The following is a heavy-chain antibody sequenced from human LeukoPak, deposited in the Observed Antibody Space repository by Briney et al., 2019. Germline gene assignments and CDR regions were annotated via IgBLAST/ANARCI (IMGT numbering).Heavy chain of an antibody. V-gene: IGHV4-34*01. J-gene: IGHJ3*02. Sequence: SETLSLTCAVYGGSFSGYYWSWIRQPPGKGLEWIGEINHSGSTNYNPSLKSRVTTSVDTSKNQFSLKLSSVTAADTAVYYCVAVADAFDIWGQGTMVTVSS. CDR1: GGSFSGYY. D-gene: IGHD2-15*01. CDR2: INHSGST. CDR3: VAVADAFDI.